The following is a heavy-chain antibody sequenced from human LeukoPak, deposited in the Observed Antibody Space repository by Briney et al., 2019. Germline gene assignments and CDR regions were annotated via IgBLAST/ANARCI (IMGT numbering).Heavy chain of an antibody. CDR2: ISSTGSTI. D-gene: IGHD6-6*01. J-gene: IGHJ4*02. Sequence: GGSLRLSCAASGFTFSSYSMNWVRQAPGKGLEWVSYISSTGSTIYYADSVKGRFTISRDNAKNSLYLQMNSLRAEDTAIYYCARAPSPYSSSSRGLDYWGQGTLVTVSS. CDR1: GFTFSSYS. CDR3: ARAPSPYSSSSRGLDY. V-gene: IGHV3-48*01.